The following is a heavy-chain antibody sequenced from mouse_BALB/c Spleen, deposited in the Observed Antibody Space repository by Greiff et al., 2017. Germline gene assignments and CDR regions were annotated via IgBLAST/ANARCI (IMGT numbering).Heavy chain of an antibody. CDR2: IWRGGST. J-gene: IGHJ4*01. CDR1: GFSLTSYG. Sequence: VQLVESGPSLVQPSQSLSITCTVSGFSLTSYGVHWVRQSPGKGLEWLGVIWRGGSTDYNAAFMSRLSITKDNSKRQVFFKMNSLQADDTAIYYCAKSEQLGLRRAMDYWGQGTSVTVSS. CDR3: AKSEQLGLRRAMDY. V-gene: IGHV2-5-1*01. D-gene: IGHD3-1*01.